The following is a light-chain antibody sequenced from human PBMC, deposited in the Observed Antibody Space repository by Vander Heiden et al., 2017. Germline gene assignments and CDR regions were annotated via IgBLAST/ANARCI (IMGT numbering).Light chain of an antibody. V-gene: IGKV1-39*01. CDR2: AAS. CDR1: QSISSY. J-gene: IGKJ3*01. Sequence: DIQMTQSPSSLSASVGDRVTLTCRASQSISSYLNWYQQKPGKAPKLLIYAASSWQSGVPSRVSGSGSGTDFTLTISSLQPEDFSTYYCKQSYSTLFGPGTKVDIK. CDR3: KQSYSTL.